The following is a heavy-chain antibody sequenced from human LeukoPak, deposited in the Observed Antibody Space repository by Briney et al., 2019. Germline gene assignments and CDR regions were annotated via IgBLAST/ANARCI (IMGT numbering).Heavy chain of an antibody. CDR3: ARDGNYDYWSAQPAGDGMDV. Sequence: GGSLRLSCAASGFTFSSYSMNWVRQAPGKGLEWVSYIGSSGTTIYYADSVKGRFTISRDNAKNSLYLQMNILRAEDTAVYYCARDGNYDYWSAQPAGDGMDVWGQGTTVTVSS. V-gene: IGHV3-48*01. CDR2: IGSSGTTI. J-gene: IGHJ6*02. CDR1: GFTFSSYS. D-gene: IGHD3-3*01.